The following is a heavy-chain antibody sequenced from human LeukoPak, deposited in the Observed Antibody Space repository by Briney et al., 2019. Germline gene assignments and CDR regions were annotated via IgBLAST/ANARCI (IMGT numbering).Heavy chain of an antibody. Sequence: GGSLRLSCAASGFIVSNYGMNWVRQAPGKGLEWVSGITSGGLTFYASSVKGRFTISRDNSEKTLYLQINSLRAEDTALYYCGQDWAWGAFGNWGQGALVTVSS. CDR2: ITSGGLT. CDR1: GFIVSNYG. J-gene: IGHJ4*02. D-gene: IGHD1-26*01. CDR3: GQDWAWGAFGN. V-gene: IGHV3-23*01.